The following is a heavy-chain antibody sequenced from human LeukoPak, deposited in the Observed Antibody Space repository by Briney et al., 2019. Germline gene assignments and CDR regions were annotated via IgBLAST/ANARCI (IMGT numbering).Heavy chain of an antibody. CDR2: ISSSGSTI. D-gene: IGHD3-22*01. V-gene: IGHV3-48*03. CDR3: ARGGRDPTYYYDSSGYYLFDY. CDR1: GFTFSSYE. Sequence: GGSLRLSCAASGFTFSSYEMNWVRQAPGKGLEWASYISSSGSTIYYADSVKGRFTISRDNAKNSLYLQMNSLRAEDTAVYYCARGGRDPTYYYDSSGYYLFDYWGQGTLVTVSS. J-gene: IGHJ4*02.